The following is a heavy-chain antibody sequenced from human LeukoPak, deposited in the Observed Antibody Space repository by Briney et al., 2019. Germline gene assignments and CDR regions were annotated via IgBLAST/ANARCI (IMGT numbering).Heavy chain of an antibody. D-gene: IGHD4-17*01. CDR2: ISAYNGNT. Sequence: ASVKVSCKASGYTFTSYGISWVRQAPGQGLEWMGWISAYNGNTNYAQKLQGRVTMTTDTSTGTAYMELRSLRSDDTAVYYCARDGSTVTTSESDYWGQGTLVTVSS. CDR3: ARDGSTVTTSESDY. J-gene: IGHJ4*02. CDR1: GYTFTSYG. V-gene: IGHV1-18*01.